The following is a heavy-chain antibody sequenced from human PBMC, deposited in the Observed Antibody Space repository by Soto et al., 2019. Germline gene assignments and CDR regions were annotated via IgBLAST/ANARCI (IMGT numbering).Heavy chain of an antibody. CDR1: GFTFSRYS. CDR2: ISSGSSYT. CDR3: ARDGDIVIVPGWLDP. Sequence: EVQVVESGGGLVSPGGSLRLSCAASGFTFSRYSMNWVRQAPGKAPEWVSSISSGSSYTYYADSVKGRFTISRDNAKNSLYLQMNSLRAEDTAVYYCARDGDIVIVPGWLDPWGRGTQVIVSS. V-gene: IGHV3-21*01. D-gene: IGHD2-2*01. J-gene: IGHJ5*02.